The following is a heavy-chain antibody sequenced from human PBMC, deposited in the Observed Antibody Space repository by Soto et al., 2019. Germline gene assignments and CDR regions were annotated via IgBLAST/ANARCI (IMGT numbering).Heavy chain of an antibody. CDR1: GYSFSSHA. D-gene: IGHD6-13*01. CDR3: ARGGALSTSWYWGDGLDS. V-gene: IGHV1-69*06. Sequence: QVQPEQSGSEVKKSGSSVKVSCKASGYSFSSHAITWVRQAPGQGLEWMGGIIPVFGTPSYAQKFQGRVTISADKSTNTSSLELRSLRSEDTAVYYCARGGALSTSWYWGDGLDSWGQGTQVTVSS. J-gene: IGHJ4*02. CDR2: IIPVFGTP.